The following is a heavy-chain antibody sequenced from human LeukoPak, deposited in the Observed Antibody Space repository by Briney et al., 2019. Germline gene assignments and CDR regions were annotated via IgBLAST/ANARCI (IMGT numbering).Heavy chain of an antibody. V-gene: IGHV3-64*01. CDR1: GFTFDDYA. J-gene: IGHJ4*02. Sequence: PGGSLRLSCAASGFTFDDYAMHWVRQAPGKGLEYVSAISSNGGSTYYANSVKGRFTISRDNSKNTLYLQMGSLRAEDMAVYYCASRITMIVVVIIFSYWGQGTLVTVSS. D-gene: IGHD3-22*01. CDR2: ISSNGGST. CDR3: ASRITMIVVVIIFSY.